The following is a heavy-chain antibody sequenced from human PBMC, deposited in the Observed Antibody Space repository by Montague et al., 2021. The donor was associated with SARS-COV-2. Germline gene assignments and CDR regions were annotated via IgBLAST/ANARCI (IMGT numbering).Heavy chain of an antibody. V-gene: IGHV4-34*01. J-gene: IGHJ6*03. CDR1: GGSFSGYY. Sequence: SETLSLTCAVYGGSFSGYYWNWIRQPPGKGLEWIGEINHSGSAKYNLSLKRRVTISVDTSKNQFSLKLNSVTAADTAVYYCARLGEGVVPAPILGVGPYYSYFYMDVWGKGATVTVSS. CDR3: ARLGEGVVPAPILGVGPYYSYFYMDV. D-gene: IGHD2-2*02. CDR2: INHSGSA.